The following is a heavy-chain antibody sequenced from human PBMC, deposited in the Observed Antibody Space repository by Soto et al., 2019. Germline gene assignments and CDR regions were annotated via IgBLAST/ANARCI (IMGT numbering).Heavy chain of an antibody. CDR3: ARYYYGSGSYYFDGAPPPQFYYYYYGMDV. V-gene: IGHV1-69*04. D-gene: IGHD3-10*01. CDR1: GGTFSSYA. CDR2: IIPILGIA. Sequence: GASVKVSCKASGGTFSSYAISWVRQAPGQGLEWMGRIIPILGIANYAQKFQGRVTITADKSTSTAYMELSSLRSEDTAVYYCARYYYGSGSYYFDGAPPPQFYYYYYGMDVWGQGTTVTVSS. J-gene: IGHJ6*02.